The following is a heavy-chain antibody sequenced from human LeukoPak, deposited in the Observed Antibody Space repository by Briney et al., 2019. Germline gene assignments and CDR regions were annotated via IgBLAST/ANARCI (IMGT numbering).Heavy chain of an antibody. Sequence: GGSLRLSCAASGFTFSSYGMDWVRQAPGKGLEWVSYISSSSSTIYYANSVKGRFTISRDNAKNPLFLLMNSLRAEDTAVYYCTRGGAARPDYWGQGTLVTVSS. CDR1: GFTFSSYG. D-gene: IGHD6-6*01. CDR3: TRGGAARPDY. J-gene: IGHJ4*02. CDR2: ISSSSSTI. V-gene: IGHV3-48*01.